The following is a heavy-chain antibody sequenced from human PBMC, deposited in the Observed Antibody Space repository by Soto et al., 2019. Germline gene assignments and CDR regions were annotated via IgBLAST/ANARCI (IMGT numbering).Heavy chain of an antibody. Sequence: SETLSLTCTVSNASISSRKWWTWVRQTPGKGLEWIGEIYHSGSINHNPSLKSRVTMSVDKSKNQFSLKMTSVTAADTGVYYCASKFGESLADAFDIWGQGTVVTVSS. V-gene: IGHV4-4*02. CDR2: IYHSGSI. D-gene: IGHD3-10*01. J-gene: IGHJ3*02. CDR1: NASISSRKW. CDR3: ASKFGESLADAFDI.